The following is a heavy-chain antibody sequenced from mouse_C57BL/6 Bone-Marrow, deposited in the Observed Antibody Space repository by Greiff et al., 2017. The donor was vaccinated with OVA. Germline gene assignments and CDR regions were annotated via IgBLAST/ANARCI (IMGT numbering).Heavy chain of an antibody. CDR2: INPSTGGT. CDR3: ARNEDYDGFDY. Sequence: EVQLQQSGPELVKPGASVKISCKASGYSFTGYYMNWVKQSPEKSLEWIGEINPSTGGTTYNQKFKAKATLTVDKSSSTAYMQLKSLTSEDSAVYYCARNEDYDGFDYWGQGTTLTVSS. J-gene: IGHJ2*01. D-gene: IGHD2-4*01. V-gene: IGHV1-42*01. CDR1: GYSFTGYY.